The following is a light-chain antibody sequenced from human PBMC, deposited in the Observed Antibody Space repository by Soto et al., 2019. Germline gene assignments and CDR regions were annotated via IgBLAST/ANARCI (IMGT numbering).Light chain of an antibody. CDR3: QSYDSSLGV. V-gene: IGLV1-40*01. CDR2: DNN. Sequence: QSVLTQPPSVSGAPGQRVTISCTGSSSNIGAGYDVHWYQQLPGTAPKLLIYDNNNRPSGVPDRFSGSKSGTSASLAIAGLQAKDEADYYCQSYDSSLGVFGTGTKLTVL. J-gene: IGLJ1*01. CDR1: SSNIGAGYD.